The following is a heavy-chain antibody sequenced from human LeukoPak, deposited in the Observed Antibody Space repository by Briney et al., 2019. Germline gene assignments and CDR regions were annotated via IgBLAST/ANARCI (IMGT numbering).Heavy chain of an antibody. J-gene: IGHJ4*02. Sequence: PGGSLRLSCAASGFTFSSYAMSWARQAPGKGLEWVSAISGSGGSTYYADSVKGRFTISRDNSKNTLYLQMNSLRAEDTAVYYCARRSGIAVAGAFDYWGQGTLVTVSS. CDR2: ISGSGGST. CDR1: GFTFSSYA. CDR3: ARRSGIAVAGAFDY. D-gene: IGHD6-19*01. V-gene: IGHV3-23*01.